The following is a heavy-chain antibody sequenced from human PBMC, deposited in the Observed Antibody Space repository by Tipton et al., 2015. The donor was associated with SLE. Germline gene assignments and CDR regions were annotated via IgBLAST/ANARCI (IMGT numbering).Heavy chain of an antibody. V-gene: IGHV3-33*01. J-gene: IGHJ4*02. CDR3: AREFGRSGQSLGFDQ. CDR2: IWYDDGNYK. D-gene: IGHD3-3*01. CDR1: GFDFSSYG. Sequence: SLRLSCAVSGFDFSSYGMHWVRQAPGKGLEWVAVIWYDDGNYKFYADSVKGRFTISRDYSKNALYLQMNSLRVEDTAVYYCAREFGRSGQSLGFDQWGQGTLVTVSS.